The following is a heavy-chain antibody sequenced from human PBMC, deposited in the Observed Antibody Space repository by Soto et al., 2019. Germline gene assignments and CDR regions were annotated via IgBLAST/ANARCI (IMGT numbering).Heavy chain of an antibody. Sequence: AETLSLTGAVYCVSFISYDLSWVRQPPGKGLDCVGEIGHSGSATYSPSLKSRVTISVDTSNKQFSLRLSSVTAADTAVYYCARGGNCIVSSCPLGSHYGMDVWGQGTTVTVSS. J-gene: IGHJ6*02. CDR3: ARGGNCIVSSCPLGSHYGMDV. CDR1: CVSFISYD. D-gene: IGHD2-15*01. V-gene: IGHV4-34*01. CDR2: IGHSGSA.